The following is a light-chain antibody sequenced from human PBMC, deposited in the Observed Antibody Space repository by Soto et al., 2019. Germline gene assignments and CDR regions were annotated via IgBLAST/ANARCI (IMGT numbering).Light chain of an antibody. Sequence: ITNTKTSSDVGGYNYVSWYQQHPGKAPKLMIYDVSDRPSGVSNRFSASKSGNTASLTISGLQAEDEADYYCCSYTSSSTPWVFGTGTKVTVL. CDR3: CSYTSSSTPWV. J-gene: IGLJ1*01. CDR1: SSDVGGYNY. V-gene: IGLV2-14*03. CDR2: DVS.